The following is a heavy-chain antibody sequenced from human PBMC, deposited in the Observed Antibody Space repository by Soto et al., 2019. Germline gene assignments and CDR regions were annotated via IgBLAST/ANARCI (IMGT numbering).Heavy chain of an antibody. J-gene: IGHJ3*02. CDR3: AREVKPQYSYGHVGAFDI. CDR2: IYYSGST. V-gene: IGHV4-31*03. CDR1: GGSISSGGYY. Sequence: QVQLQESGPGLVKPSQTLSLTCTVSGGSISSGGYYWSWIRQHPGKGVEWIGYIYYSGSTYYNPSLKSRVTISVDTSKNQVSLKLSSVTAADTAVYYCAREVKPQYSYGHVGAFDIWGQGTMVTVSS. D-gene: IGHD5-18*01.